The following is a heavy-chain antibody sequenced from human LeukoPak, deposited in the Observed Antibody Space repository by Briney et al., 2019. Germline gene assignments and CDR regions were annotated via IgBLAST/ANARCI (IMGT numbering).Heavy chain of an antibody. CDR1: GFTFSSYN. Sequence: GGSLRLSCAASGFTFSSYNMNWVRQAPGKGLEWVSSISGSSSYIYYADSVQGRFTISRDNAKNSLYLQTNSLRAEDTAVYYCAREVMSSDPDAFDIWGQGTMVTVSS. V-gene: IGHV3-21*01. J-gene: IGHJ3*02. CDR3: AREVMSSDPDAFDI. CDR2: ISGSSSYI. D-gene: IGHD2-21*01.